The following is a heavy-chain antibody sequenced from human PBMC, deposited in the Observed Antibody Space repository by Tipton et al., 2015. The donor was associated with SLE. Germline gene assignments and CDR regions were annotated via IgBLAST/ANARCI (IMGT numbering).Heavy chain of an antibody. J-gene: IGHJ5*02. D-gene: IGHD3-10*01. Sequence: SLRLSCATSGFTFSSYAMSWVRQAPGKGLEWVANIKQDGSEKYYVDSVKGRFTISRDNAKNSLYLQMNSLRAEDTAVYYCARDSITMVRGAGNWFDPWGQGTLVTVPS. CDR2: IKQDGSEK. CDR3: ARDSITMVRGAGNWFDP. V-gene: IGHV3-7*01. CDR1: GFTFSSYA.